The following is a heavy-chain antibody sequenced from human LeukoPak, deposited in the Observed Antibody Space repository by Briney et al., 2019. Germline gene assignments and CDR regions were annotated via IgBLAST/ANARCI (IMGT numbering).Heavy chain of an antibody. V-gene: IGHV3-30-3*01. CDR1: GFTFSSYA. CDR3: ARPNSGPFDY. J-gene: IGHJ4*02. Sequence: GGSLRLSCAASGFTFSSYAMHWVRQAPGKGLEWVAVISYDGSNKYYADSVKGRFTISRDNPKNTLYLQMNSLRTEDSAMYYCARPNSGPFDYWGQGTLVTVSS. CDR2: ISYDGSNK. D-gene: IGHD5-12*01.